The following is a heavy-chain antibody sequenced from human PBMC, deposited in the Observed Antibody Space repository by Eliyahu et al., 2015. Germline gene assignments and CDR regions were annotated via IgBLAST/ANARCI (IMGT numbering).Heavy chain of an antibody. J-gene: IGHJ4*02. CDR2: IWYDGSNK. CDR1: GFXFSXYG. V-gene: IGHV3-33*01. Sequence: QVQLVESGGGVVQPGRSLRLSCAASGFXFSXYGMHWVRQAXGKGLEWVAVIWYDGSNKYYADSVKGRFTISRDNSKNTLYLQMNSLRAEDTAVYYCARDGLGYCSSTSCSPGAYWGQGTLVTVSS. D-gene: IGHD2-2*01. CDR3: ARDGLGYCSSTSCSPGAY.